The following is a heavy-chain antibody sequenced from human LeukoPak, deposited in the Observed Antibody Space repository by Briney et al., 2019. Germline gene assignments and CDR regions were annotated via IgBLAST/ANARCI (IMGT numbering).Heavy chain of an antibody. D-gene: IGHD3-3*01. J-gene: IGHJ6*03. Sequence: PGESLRLSCAASGFTFSSYSMNWVRQAPGKGLEWVSSISSSSSYIYYADSVKGRFTISRDNAKNSLYLQMNSLRAEDTAVYYCARDALWSGYYYYYYYYYMDVWGKGTTVTVSS. V-gene: IGHV3-21*01. CDR2: ISSSSSYI. CDR1: GFTFSSYS. CDR3: ARDALWSGYYYYYYYYYMDV.